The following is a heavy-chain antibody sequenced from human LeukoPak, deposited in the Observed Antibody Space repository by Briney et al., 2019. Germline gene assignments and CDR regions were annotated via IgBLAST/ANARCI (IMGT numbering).Heavy chain of an antibody. J-gene: IGHJ5*02. CDR2: IHYSGST. D-gene: IGHD3-22*01. CDR1: GGSISSGGYY. CDR3: ARDPYYYDRSGGFDP. V-gene: IGHV4-31*03. Sequence: SETLYLTCTVSGGSISSGGYYWSWIRQHPGKGLEWIGYIHYSGSTYYNPSLKSRVTISVDTSKNQFSLKLSSVTAADTAVYFCARDPYYYDRSGGFDPWGQGTLVTVSS.